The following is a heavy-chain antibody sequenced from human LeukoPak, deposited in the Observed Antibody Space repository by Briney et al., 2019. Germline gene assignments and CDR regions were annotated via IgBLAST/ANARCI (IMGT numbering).Heavy chain of an antibody. V-gene: IGHV4-34*01. CDR1: GGSFSGYY. D-gene: IGHD2-15*01. CDR2: INHSGST. J-gene: IGHJ4*02. Sequence: SETLSLTCAVYGGSFSGYYWSWIRQPPGKGLEWIGEINHSGSTNYNPSLKSRVTISVDTSKNQFSLKPSSVTAADTAVYYCAREAQKYCSGGSCYGPGDCWGQGTLVTVSS. CDR3: AREAQKYCSGGSCYGPGDC.